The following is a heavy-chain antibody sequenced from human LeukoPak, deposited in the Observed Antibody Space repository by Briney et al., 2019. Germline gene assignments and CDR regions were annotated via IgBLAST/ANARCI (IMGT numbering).Heavy chain of an antibody. J-gene: IGHJ4*02. Sequence: GGSLRLSCVASGFPFSSYAMHWVRQAPGKGLEWVGRIKSKTDGGTTDYAAPVKGRFTISRDDSKNTLYLQMNSLKTEDTAVYYCTTRSVVVDYWGQGTLVTVSS. CDR2: IKSKTDGGTT. V-gene: IGHV3-15*07. CDR1: GFPFSSYA. CDR3: TTRSVVVDY. D-gene: IGHD2-15*01.